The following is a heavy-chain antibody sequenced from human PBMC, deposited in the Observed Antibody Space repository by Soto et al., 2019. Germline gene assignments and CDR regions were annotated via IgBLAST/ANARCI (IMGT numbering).Heavy chain of an antibody. Sequence: QVQLVESGGDLVKPGGSLRLSCVASGFSFSDYSMTWMRQAPGGGLDFVAFISNTAITDYYADSVKGRFTISRDNARNSVYLQMDSLRAEDAAVYYCARDVHQMLPHKHYYYYLDVWGTGTTVTVSS. CDR2: ISNTAITD. CDR1: GFSFSDYS. J-gene: IGHJ6*03. D-gene: IGHD2-2*01. CDR3: ARDVHQMLPHKHYYYYLDV. V-gene: IGHV3-11*01.